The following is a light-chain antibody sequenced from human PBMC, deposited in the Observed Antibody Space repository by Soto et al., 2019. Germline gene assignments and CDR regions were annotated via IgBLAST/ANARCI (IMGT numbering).Light chain of an antibody. Sequence: IHCAHYPSSLSLSLVERVTITCRASQGISSYLAWYQQKPGKAPKLLIYAASTLQSGVPSRFSGSGSGTDFTLTISSLQPEDFATYYCQQLNSYLISFGQGTRLE. CDR1: QGISSY. CDR2: AAS. V-gene: IGKV1-9*01. CDR3: QQLNSYLIS. J-gene: IGKJ5*01.